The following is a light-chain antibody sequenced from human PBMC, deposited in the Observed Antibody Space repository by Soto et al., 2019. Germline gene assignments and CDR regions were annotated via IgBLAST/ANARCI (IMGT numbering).Light chain of an antibody. CDR3: AAWDDSLSGHWV. V-gene: IGLV1-47*01. Sequence: QSVLTQPPSASGTPGQRVTISCSGSSSNIGSNYVYWYQQLPGTAPKLLIYRNNQRPSGVPDRFSGSKSGTSAALAISGLRSEVEADYYCAAWDDSLSGHWVFGGGTQLTVL. J-gene: IGLJ3*02. CDR2: RNN. CDR1: SSNIGSNY.